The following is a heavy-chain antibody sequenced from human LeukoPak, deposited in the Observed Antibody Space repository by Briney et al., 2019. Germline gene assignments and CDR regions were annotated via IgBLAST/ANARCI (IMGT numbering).Heavy chain of an antibody. CDR3: ANQREYYTSSDAFDI. CDR1: GFTFSNYA. V-gene: IGHV3-23*01. CDR2: ISGNGGST. J-gene: IGHJ3*02. Sequence: GGSLRLSCAASGFTFSNYAMSWVRQAPGKGLEWVLAISGNGGSTYYADSVKGRFTISRDNSKNTLYLPMNSLRAEDTAVYYCANQREYYTSSDAFDIWGQGTMVTVSS. D-gene: IGHD6-6*01.